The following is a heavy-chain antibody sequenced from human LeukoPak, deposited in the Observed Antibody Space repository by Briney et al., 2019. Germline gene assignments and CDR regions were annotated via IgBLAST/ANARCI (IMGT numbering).Heavy chain of an antibody. CDR1: GYTFTGYY. CDR2: INPNSGGT. CDR3: ARAPRVSSGWYVGSIDY. D-gene: IGHD6-19*01. J-gene: IGHJ4*02. V-gene: IGHV1-2*02. Sequence: GASVKVSCKASGYTFTGYYMHWVRQAPGQGLEWMGWINPNSGGTNYAQKFQGRVTMTRDTSISTAYMELSRLRSDDTAVYYCARAPRVSSGWYVGSIDYWGQGTLVTVSS.